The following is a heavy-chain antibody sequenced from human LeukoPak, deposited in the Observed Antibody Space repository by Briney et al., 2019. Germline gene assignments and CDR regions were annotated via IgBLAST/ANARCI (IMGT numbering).Heavy chain of an antibody. J-gene: IGHJ4*02. V-gene: IGHV3-66*01. Sequence: GGSLRLSCAASGFAVSSNYMSWVRQAPGKGLEWVSVIYSGGSTYYADSVKGRFTISRDNSKNTLYLQMNSLRAEDTAVYYCAKDASYSSGWYGDYWGQGTLVTVSS. CDR3: AKDASYSSGWYGDY. D-gene: IGHD6-19*01. CDR2: IYSGGST. CDR1: GFAVSSNY.